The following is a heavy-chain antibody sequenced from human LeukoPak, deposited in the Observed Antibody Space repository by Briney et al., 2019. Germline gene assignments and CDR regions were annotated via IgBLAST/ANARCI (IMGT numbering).Heavy chain of an antibody. CDR1: GYIFTSYW. V-gene: IGHV5-10-1*01. CDR2: IDPSDSYT. J-gene: IGHJ4*02. Sequence: GESLKISCQGSGYIFTSYWISWVRQMPGKGLEWMGRIDPSDSYTNYSPSFQGHVTISADKSIGTAYLQLSSLKASDTATYYCARPDCSGGDCYLLIYWGQGTLVTVSS. D-gene: IGHD2-15*01. CDR3: ARPDCSGGDCYLLIY.